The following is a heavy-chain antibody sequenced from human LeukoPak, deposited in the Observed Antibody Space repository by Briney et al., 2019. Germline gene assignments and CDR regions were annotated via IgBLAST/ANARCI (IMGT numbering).Heavy chain of an antibody. J-gene: IGHJ6*03. Sequence: SETLSLTCTVSGYSISSGYYWGYIRQPPGKGLEWIGNIYHSGSTYYNPSLKSRVTISVDTSKNQYSLKLTSVTAADTAVYYCARVDLGVMDYYFYYMDVWGKGTTVTVSS. CDR2: IYHSGST. V-gene: IGHV4-38-2*02. D-gene: IGHD3-10*01. CDR1: GYSISSGYY. CDR3: ARVDLGVMDYYFYYMDV.